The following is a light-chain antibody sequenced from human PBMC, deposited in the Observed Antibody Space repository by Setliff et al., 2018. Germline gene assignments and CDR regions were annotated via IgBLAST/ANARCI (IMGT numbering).Light chain of an antibody. CDR3: SSYAGSNNFPYV. CDR1: SGDVGGYNY. Sequence: QSALTQPPSASGSPGQSVTTSCTGTSGDVGGYNYVSWYQQHPGKAPKLMIYEVSKRPSGVPDRFSGSKSGNTASLTVSGLQAEDEADYYCSSYAGSNNFPYVFGTGT. J-gene: IGLJ1*01. CDR2: EVS. V-gene: IGLV2-8*01.